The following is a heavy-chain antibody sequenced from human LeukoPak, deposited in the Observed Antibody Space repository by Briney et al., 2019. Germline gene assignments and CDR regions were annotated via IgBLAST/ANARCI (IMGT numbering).Heavy chain of an antibody. CDR3: ARHRFRLWDAFDI. V-gene: IGHV4-39*01. CDR1: GGSISSSSYY. CDR2: SYYSGST. J-gene: IGHJ3*02. Sequence: PSETLSLTCTVSGGSISSSSYYGGWIRQPPGKGLEWIGSSYYSGSTYYNPSLKSRVTISVDTSKNQFSLKLSSVTAADTAVYYCARHRFRLWDAFDIWGQGTMLTVSS. D-gene: IGHD3-16*01.